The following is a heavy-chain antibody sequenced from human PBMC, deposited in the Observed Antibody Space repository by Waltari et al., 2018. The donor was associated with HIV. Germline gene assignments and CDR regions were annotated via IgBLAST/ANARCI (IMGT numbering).Heavy chain of an antibody. J-gene: IGHJ4*02. CDR2: ISAYNGNT. Sequence: QVQLVQSGAELNNHGASLKVSCKASGYSFTSYGISWVRQAPGQGLEWMASISAYNGNTNHAQKFQGRVTMTTDTSTSTAYMELRSLRSDDTAVYYCAVDYGGDEPIPPFDFWGQGTLVTVSS. V-gene: IGHV1-18*01. CDR1: GYSFTSYG. D-gene: IGHD4-17*01. CDR3: AVDYGGDEPIPPFDF.